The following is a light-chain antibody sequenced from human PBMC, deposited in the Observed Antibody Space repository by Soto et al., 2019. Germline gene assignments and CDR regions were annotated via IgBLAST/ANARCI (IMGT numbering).Light chain of an antibody. CDR3: LHSNSVPLT. Sequence: DIQMTQSPSSVSASVGDRVTITCRASQGISSWLAWYQQKPGKAPNLLIHTASSLQSGVPSRFSGSVSGTHFTLTISSLQPEDGATYYCLHSNSVPLTFGGGTKVEIQ. CDR2: TAS. CDR1: QGISSW. J-gene: IGKJ4*01. V-gene: IGKV1-12*01.